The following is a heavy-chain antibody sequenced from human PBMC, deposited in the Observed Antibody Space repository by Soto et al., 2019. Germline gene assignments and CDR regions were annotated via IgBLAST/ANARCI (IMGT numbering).Heavy chain of an antibody. J-gene: IGHJ3*02. CDR3: AKTYPSSSWYPDAFDI. CDR1: GFTFSSYG. V-gene: IGHV3-30*18. D-gene: IGHD6-13*01. CDR2: ISYDGSNK. Sequence: GGSLRLSCAASGFTFSSYGMHWVRQAPGKGLEWVAVISYDGSNKYYADSVKGRFTISRDNSKNTLYLQMNSLRAEDTAVYYCAKTYPSSSWYPDAFDIWGQGTMVTV.